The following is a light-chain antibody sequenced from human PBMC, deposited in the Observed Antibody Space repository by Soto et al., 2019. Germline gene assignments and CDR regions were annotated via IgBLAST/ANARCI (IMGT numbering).Light chain of an antibody. CDR2: EVS. V-gene: IGLV2-14*01. J-gene: IGLJ1*01. CDR3: RSYTSSRTLV. Sequence: QSALTQPASVSGSPGQSITISCTGTSSDVGGYNYVSLYQQHPGKAPKLMIYEVSNRPSGVSNRFSGSKSGNTASLTISGLQAEDEADYYCRSYTSSRTLVFGTGTKVTVL. CDR1: SSDVGGYNY.